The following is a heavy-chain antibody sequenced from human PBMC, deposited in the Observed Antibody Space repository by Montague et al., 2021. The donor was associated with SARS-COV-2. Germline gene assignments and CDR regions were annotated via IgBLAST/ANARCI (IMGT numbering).Heavy chain of an antibody. CDR1: GGSISSSSYY. V-gene: IGHV4-39*01. CDR3: ARLASGWWELTLDY. J-gene: IGHJ4*02. D-gene: IGHD2-15*01. Sequence: SETLSLTCTVSGGSISSSSYYWGWIRQPPGKGLEWIGSIYYSGSTYYTPSLKSRVTISVDTSKNQFSLKLSSVTAADTAVYYCARLASGWWELTLDYWGQGTLVTVSS. CDR2: IYYSGST.